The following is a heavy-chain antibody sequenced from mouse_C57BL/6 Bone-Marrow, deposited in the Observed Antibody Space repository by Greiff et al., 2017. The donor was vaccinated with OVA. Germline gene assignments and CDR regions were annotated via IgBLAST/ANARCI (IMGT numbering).Heavy chain of an antibody. Sequence: QVQLQQPGAELVKPGASVKLSCKASGYTFTSYWMHWVKQRPGQGLEWIGMIHPNSGSTNYNEKFKSKATLTVDKSSSTAYMQLSSLTSEDSAVYYGARGGTAVVPYFDVWGTGTTVTVSS. CDR2: IHPNSGST. D-gene: IGHD1-1*01. CDR3: ARGGTAVVPYFDV. J-gene: IGHJ1*03. CDR1: GYTFTSYW. V-gene: IGHV1-64*01.